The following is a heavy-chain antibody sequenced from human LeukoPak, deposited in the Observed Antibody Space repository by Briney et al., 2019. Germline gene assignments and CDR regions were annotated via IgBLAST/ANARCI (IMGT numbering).Heavy chain of an antibody. J-gene: IGHJ6*03. Sequence: SVKVSCKASGGTFSSYAISWVRRAPGQGLEWMGGIIPIFGTANCAQKFQGRVTITADESTSTAYMELSSLRSEDTAVYYCASNVVPAAAYAATPYYYYYMDVWGKGTTVTISS. CDR2: IIPIFGTA. V-gene: IGHV1-69*13. CDR3: ASNVVPAAAYAATPYYYYYMDV. CDR1: GGTFSSYA. D-gene: IGHD2-2*01.